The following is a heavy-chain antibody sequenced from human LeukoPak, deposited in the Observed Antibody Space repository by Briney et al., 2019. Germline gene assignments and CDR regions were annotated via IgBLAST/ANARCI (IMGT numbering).Heavy chain of an antibody. CDR3: AREGGDVYNPASNFDY. CDR1: GGSISSGSYY. D-gene: IGHD5-24*01. J-gene: IGHJ4*02. Sequence: SQTLSLTCTVSGGSISSGSYYWSWIRQPAGKGLEWIGRIYTSGSNNYNPSLKSRVTISVDTSTNQFSLKLSSVTAADTAVYYCAREGGDVYNPASNFDYWGQGTLVTVSS. V-gene: IGHV4-61*02. CDR2: IYTSGSN.